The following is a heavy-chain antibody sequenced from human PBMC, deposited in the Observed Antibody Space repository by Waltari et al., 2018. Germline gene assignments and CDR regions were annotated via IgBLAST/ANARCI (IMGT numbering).Heavy chain of an antibody. CDR1: GITFSRLG. CDR2: ISGSGNSI. D-gene: IGHD3-10*01. Sequence: VQLLASGGGLVQPGGSLRLSCVDSGITFSRLGMSWVRQAPGEGMEWVSSISGSGNSIYYADAVRGRFTISRDNSKNTLYLQMNSLRAEDTAVYYCAKEGKGSGPRRFNPHDFEYWGQGTLVTVSS. V-gene: IGHV3-23*01. J-gene: IGHJ4*02. CDR3: AKEGKGSGPRRFNPHDFEY.